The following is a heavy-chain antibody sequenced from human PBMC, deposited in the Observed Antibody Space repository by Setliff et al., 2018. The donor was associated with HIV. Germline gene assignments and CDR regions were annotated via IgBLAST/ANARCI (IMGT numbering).Heavy chain of an antibody. CDR1: GDIFTSYY. CDR3: ARERLGRSGFEYLRH. D-gene: IGHD3-22*01. Sequence: ASVKVSCKASGDIFTSYYMHWVRQAPGQGPEWMGVINPSGGSTIYAQKFQGRVTMTRDTSTSTVYMQLSTLRSEDTAVYYCARERLGRSGFEYLRHWGQGTLVTVSS. J-gene: IGHJ1*01. V-gene: IGHV1-46*01. CDR2: INPSGGST.